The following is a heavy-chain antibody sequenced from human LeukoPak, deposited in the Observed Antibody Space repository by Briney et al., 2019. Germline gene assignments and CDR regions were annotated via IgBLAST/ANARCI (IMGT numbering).Heavy chain of an antibody. V-gene: IGHV4-61*02. CDR3: AREYYYDSSGPPGVDY. D-gene: IGHD3-22*01. J-gene: IGHJ4*02. Sequence: SQTLSLTCTVSGGSISSGSYYWSWLRQPAGKGLEWIGRIYTSGSTNYIPSLKSRVTISVDTSKNQFSLKLSSVTAADPAVYYCAREYYYDSSGPPGVDYWGQGTLVTVSS. CDR1: GGSISSGSYY. CDR2: IYTSGST.